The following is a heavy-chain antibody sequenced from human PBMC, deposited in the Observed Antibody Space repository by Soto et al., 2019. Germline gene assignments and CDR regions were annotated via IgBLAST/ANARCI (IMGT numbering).Heavy chain of an antibody. CDR2: IYYSGGT. J-gene: IGHJ4*02. CDR1: GRSVSSGSYY. Sequence: PSETLSLTCTVSGRSVSSGSYYWNWIRQPPGKGLEWIGYIYYSGGTNYNPSLKSRVTISVYTSNNQFSLRLSSVTAADTAVYYCARTAARGETAMVLDYWGQGTLVTVSS. D-gene: IGHD5-18*01. CDR3: ARTAARGETAMVLDY. V-gene: IGHV4-61*01.